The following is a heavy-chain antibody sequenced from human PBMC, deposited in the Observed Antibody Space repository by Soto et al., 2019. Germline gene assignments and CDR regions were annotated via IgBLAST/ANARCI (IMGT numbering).Heavy chain of an antibody. Sequence: GGSLRLSCAASGFTFSSYGMHWVRQAPGKGLEWVAVIWYDGSNKYYADSVKGRFTISRDNSKNTLYLQMNSLRAEDTAVYYCARDSADILPWNSGYDPDRYYYYMDVWGKGTTVTVSS. CDR1: GFTFSSYG. D-gene: IGHD5-12*01. CDR2: IWYDGSNK. J-gene: IGHJ6*03. CDR3: ARDSADILPWNSGYDPDRYYYYMDV. V-gene: IGHV3-33*01.